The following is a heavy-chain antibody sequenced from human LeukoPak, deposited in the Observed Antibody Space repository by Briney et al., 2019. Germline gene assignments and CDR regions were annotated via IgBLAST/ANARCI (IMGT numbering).Heavy chain of an antibody. CDR1: GYTFTTYP. CDR3: ARDLTGGRILFDF. CDR2: INPNSGGT. Sequence: GASVKVSCKASGYTFTTYPMNWVRQAPGQALEWMGWINPNSGGTKYAQKFQGRVTMTRDTSISTAYMELMWLRSGDTAMYYCARDLTGGRILFDFWGQGTLVTVSS. D-gene: IGHD7-27*01. V-gene: IGHV1-2*02. J-gene: IGHJ4*02.